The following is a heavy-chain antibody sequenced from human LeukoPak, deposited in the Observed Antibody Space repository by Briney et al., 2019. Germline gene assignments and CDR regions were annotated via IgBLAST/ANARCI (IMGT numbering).Heavy chain of an antibody. D-gene: IGHD6-19*01. CDR3: ARVSSIAVAGYYYYYGMDV. Sequence: KPSETLSLTCAVSGGSISSSNWWSWVRQPPGKGLEWIGEIYHSGSTNYNPSLKSRVTISVDKSKNQFSLKLSSVTAADTAVYYCARVSSIAVAGYYYYYGMDVWGQGTTVTVSS. V-gene: IGHV4-4*02. CDR2: IYHSGST. J-gene: IGHJ6*02. CDR1: GGSISSSNW.